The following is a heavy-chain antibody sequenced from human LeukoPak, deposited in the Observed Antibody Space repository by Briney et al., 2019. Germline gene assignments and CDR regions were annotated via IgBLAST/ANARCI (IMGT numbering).Heavy chain of an antibody. D-gene: IGHD3-10*01. CDR1: GYTFTDYD. Sequence: ASVRVSCKTSGYTFTDYDIAWVRQAPGQGLEWMGRVSPYNGNTYYSQRFQDRVIITKDTSTGTAYMDLRDLRTDDTAMYYCARNGRVRRVVKDLFEYWGQGTLVAVSS. V-gene: IGHV1-18*01. CDR2: VSPYNGNT. CDR3: ARNGRVRRVVKDLFEY. J-gene: IGHJ4*02.